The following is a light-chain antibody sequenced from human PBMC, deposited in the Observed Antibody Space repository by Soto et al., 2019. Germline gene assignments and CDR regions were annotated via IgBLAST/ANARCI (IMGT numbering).Light chain of an antibody. CDR1: QSISSW. J-gene: IGKJ1*01. CDR2: DAS. CDR3: QQYNTYSRT. V-gene: IGKV1-5*01. Sequence: DIQMTQSPSTLSASVGDRVTITCRASQSISSWLAWYQQKPVKAPKLLIYDASSLESGVPSRFSGSGSGTEFTLTISSLQPDDFATYYCQQYNTYSRTVGQGTKVEIK.